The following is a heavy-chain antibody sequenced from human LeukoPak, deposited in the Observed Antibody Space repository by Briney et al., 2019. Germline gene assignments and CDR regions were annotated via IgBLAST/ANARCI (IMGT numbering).Heavy chain of an antibody. CDR1: GGSISSHY. J-gene: IGHJ4*02. V-gene: IGHV4-59*11. CDR3: ARVSPYGPFDY. CDR2: IYYSGST. Sequence: SETLSLTCTVSGGSISSHYWSWIRQPPAKGLEWRGYIYYSGSTNYHPSLKRRVTIPVDTSKNQCSLKLGSVAAAGTAVYYCARVSPYGPFDYWGQGTLVTVSS. D-gene: IGHD3-10*01.